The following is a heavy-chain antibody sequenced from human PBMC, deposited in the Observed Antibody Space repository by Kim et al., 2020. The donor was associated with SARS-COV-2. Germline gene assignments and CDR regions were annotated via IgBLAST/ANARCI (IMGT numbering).Heavy chain of an antibody. D-gene: IGHD5-18*01. CDR1: GGSISSYY. V-gene: IGHV4-59*01. CDR2: IYYSGSI. Sequence: SETLSLTCTVSGGSISSYYWGWIRQPPEKGLEWIGYIYYSGSINYNPSLKSRVTISVDTSKNQFSLKLRSVTAADTAVYYCARAEQLWPRGFDYRGQGTLVTVSS. CDR3: ARAEQLWPRGFDY. J-gene: IGHJ4*02.